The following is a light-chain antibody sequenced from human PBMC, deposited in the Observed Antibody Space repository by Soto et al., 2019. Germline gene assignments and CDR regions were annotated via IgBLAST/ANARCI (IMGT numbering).Light chain of an antibody. CDR1: QSVDRNY. V-gene: IGKV3-20*01. CDR2: DVS. J-gene: IGKJ4*01. Sequence: EIVLTQSPGTLSLSPGESATLSCRASQSVDRNYLAWFQHKPGQAPRLLIYDVSNRATGTPDRFSASGSGTDFTLTVSRLEPEDFAVYYCHQYAHSPLPFGGGTKVETK. CDR3: HQYAHSPLP.